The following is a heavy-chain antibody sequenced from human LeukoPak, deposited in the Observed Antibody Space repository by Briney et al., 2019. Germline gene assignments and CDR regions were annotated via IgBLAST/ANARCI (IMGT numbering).Heavy chain of an antibody. CDR2: IYYSGTT. V-gene: IGHV4-39*07. CDR3: TRVPPVYDSGNFYKGTHFDY. Sequence: PSETLSLTCTVSGDSISSNNYYWAWIRQPPGKGLEWIGNIYYSGTTYYDPSLKSRVTISVDTFNNQFSLRLNSVTAADTAVYYCTRVPPVYDSGNFYKGTHFDYWGQGTLVTVSS. J-gene: IGHJ4*02. D-gene: IGHD3-10*01. CDR1: GDSISSNNYY.